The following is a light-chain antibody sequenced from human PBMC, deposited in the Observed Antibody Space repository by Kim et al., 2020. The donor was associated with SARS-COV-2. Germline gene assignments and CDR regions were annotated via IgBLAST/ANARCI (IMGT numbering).Light chain of an antibody. J-gene: IGLJ1*01. CDR2: ASH. V-gene: IGLV1-40*01. CDR1: RDNLEAGST. CDR3: QSYDDTQPGPYV. Sequence: VTLSCTWTRDNLEAGSTVRWYQQLPGTAPKLLIYASHTRPSGVPDRFSGSTSGTSAFLVITGLQADDEADYYCQSYDDTQPGPYVFGTGTKVTVL.